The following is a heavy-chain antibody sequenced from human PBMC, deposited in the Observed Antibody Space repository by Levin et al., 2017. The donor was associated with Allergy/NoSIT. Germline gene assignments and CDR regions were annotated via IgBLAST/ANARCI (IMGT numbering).Heavy chain of an antibody. V-gene: IGHV4-59*01. D-gene: IGHD3-10*01. CDR3: ARVYYGSGSYYKVPYYFDY. Sequence: PSETLSLTCTVSGGSISSYYWSWIRQPPGKGLEWIGYIYYSGSTNYNPSLKSRVTISVDTSKNQFSLKLSSVTAADTAVYYCARVYYGSGSYYKVPYYFDYWGQGTLVTVSS. CDR2: IYYSGST. J-gene: IGHJ4*02. CDR1: GGSISSYY.